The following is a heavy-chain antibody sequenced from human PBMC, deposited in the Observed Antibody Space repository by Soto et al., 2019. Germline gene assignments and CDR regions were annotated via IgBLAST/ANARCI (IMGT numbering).Heavy chain of an antibody. V-gene: IGHV2-5*02. CDR2: IYWDDDK. J-gene: IGHJ4*02. Sequence: QITLKESGPTLVKPTQPLTLTCTFSGFSLSTTAMGVAWIRQPPGKALEWLALIYWDDDKRYSPSLKSRLTITKDTSKNQVVLTMTNMDPVDTATYYCAHSRKSYYDILTGYNYWGQGIRVTVSS. CDR3: AHSRKSYYDILTGYNY. CDR1: GFSLSTTAMG. D-gene: IGHD3-9*01.